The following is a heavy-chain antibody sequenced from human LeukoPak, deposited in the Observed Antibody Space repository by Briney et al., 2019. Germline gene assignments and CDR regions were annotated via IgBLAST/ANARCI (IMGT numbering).Heavy chain of an antibody. Sequence: GGSLRLSCAASGFTFSSYWMSWVRQAPGKGLEWVANIKQDGSEKYYVDSVKGRFTISRDNAENSLYLQMNSMRAEDTAVYYCAELGITMIGGVWGKGTTVTISS. J-gene: IGHJ6*04. CDR3: AELGITMIGGV. CDR2: IKQDGSEK. CDR1: GFTFSSYW. D-gene: IGHD3-10*02. V-gene: IGHV3-7*01.